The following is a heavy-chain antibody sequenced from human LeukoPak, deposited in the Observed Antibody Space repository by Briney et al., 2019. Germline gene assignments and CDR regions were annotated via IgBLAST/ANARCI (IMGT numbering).Heavy chain of an antibody. J-gene: IGHJ3*02. Sequence: GESLRLSCAAAGFIFDDHGTRWVRHAPEEGLEWVSGISWSSGIIGYADSVKGRFTLSRDHAKKSMELQMASLRTTDTSVYDRAKDTGSPADAITMEDNAFDIWGQGTMVTASS. D-gene: IGHD3-3*01. CDR1: GFIFDDHG. CDR3: AKDTGSPADAITMEDNAFDI. CDR2: ISWSSGII. V-gene: IGHV3-9*01.